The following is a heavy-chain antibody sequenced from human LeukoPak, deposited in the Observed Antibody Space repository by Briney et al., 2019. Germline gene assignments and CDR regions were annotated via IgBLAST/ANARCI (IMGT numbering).Heavy chain of an antibody. V-gene: IGHV3-9*01. J-gene: IGHJ4*02. Sequence: PGRSLRLSCAASGFTFDDYAMHWVRQAPGKGLEWVSGISWNSGSIGYADSVKGRFTISRDNAKNSLYLQMNSLRAEDTALYYCAKGSEDSGWYHYFDYWGQGTLVTVSS. CDR2: ISWNSGSI. CDR1: GFTFDDYA. D-gene: IGHD6-19*01. CDR3: AKGSEDSGWYHYFDY.